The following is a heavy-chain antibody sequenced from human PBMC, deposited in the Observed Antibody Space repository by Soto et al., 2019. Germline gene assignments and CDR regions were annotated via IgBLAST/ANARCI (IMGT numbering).Heavy chain of an antibody. J-gene: IGHJ4*02. D-gene: IGHD3-10*01. CDR3: ARGLGTGDY. CDR1: GYTFTSYG. CDR2: ISTFDGNR. V-gene: IGHV1-18*01. Sequence: ATVEVSCQASGYTFTSYGISWLRLAPGLGLEWVAWISTFDGNRNFAQKRQGRVTMTRDTSTSTAYMELRSLRSDDTGVFYCARGLGTGDYWGRGTLVT.